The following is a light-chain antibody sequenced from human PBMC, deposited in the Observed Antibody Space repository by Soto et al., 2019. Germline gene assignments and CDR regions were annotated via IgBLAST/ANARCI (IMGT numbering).Light chain of an antibody. V-gene: IGKV3-15*01. CDR3: QQYNDWPPKYT. CDR2: GAS. J-gene: IGKJ2*01. CDR1: HSISSN. Sequence: EIVMTQSPATLSVSQGERATLSCRASHSISSNLAWYQQKPGQAPRLLIYGASTRATGIPARFSGSGSGTEFTLTISSLQSEDFAVYYCQQYNDWPPKYTFGQGTKLEIK.